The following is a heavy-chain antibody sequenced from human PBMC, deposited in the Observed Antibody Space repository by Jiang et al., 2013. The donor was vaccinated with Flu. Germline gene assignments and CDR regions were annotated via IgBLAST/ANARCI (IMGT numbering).Heavy chain of an antibody. V-gene: IGHV1-46*03. CDR3: ASVFYYYDSRGYSPFDS. Sequence: SGAEVKKPGASVKVSCTASGFTFTRYYLHWVRQAPGQGLEWMGIINPSGDSTSYAQKFQGRVTVTRDTSTGTVYMELSSLRSEDTAVYYCASVFYYYDSRGYSPFDSWGQGTLVSVSS. D-gene: IGHD3-22*01. CDR1: GFTFTRYY. J-gene: IGHJ4*02. CDR2: INPSGDST.